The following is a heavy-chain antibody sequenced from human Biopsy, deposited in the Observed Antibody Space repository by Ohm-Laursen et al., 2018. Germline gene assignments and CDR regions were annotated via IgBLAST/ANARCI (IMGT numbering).Heavy chain of an antibody. J-gene: IGHJ2*01. V-gene: IGHV4-34*01. D-gene: IGHD3-22*01. CDR3: ARDRGYYSDRTVPGYFDL. CDR1: GDSFNHYY. CDR2: VDPTVSST. Sequence: SETLSLTCAVYGDSFNHYYWAWIRQSPGGGLEWIGQVDPTVSSTDYNPSLRSRFAISADTSKNHFSLRLRSVTPADTAIYYCARDRGYYSDRTVPGYFDLWGRGTLVTVSS.